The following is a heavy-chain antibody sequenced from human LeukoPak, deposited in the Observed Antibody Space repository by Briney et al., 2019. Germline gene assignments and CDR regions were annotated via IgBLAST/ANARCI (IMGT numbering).Heavy chain of an antibody. J-gene: IGHJ6*02. CDR1: GFTFSNHY. Sequence: GGSLRLSCVASGFTFSNHYMSWVRQAPGKGLEWVANIKEDGSQKYYVDSVKGRFTISRDNAKNSLYLQMNSLRAEDTAVYYCARARGQRWEPGYYGMDVWGQGTTVTVSS. CDR2: IKEDGSQK. V-gene: IGHV3-7*03. CDR3: ARARGQRWEPGYYGMDV. D-gene: IGHD1-26*01.